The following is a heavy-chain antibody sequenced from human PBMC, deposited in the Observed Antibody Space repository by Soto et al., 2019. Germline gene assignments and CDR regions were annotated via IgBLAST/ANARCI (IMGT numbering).Heavy chain of an antibody. CDR2: IRSKANSYAT. Sequence: GGSLRLSCAASGFTFSGSAMHWVRQASGKGLEWVGRIRSKANSYATAYAASVKGRFTISRDDSKNTAYLQMNSLKTEDTAVYYCTRHITNVYYYGSGSSDVWGQGTTVTVSS. V-gene: IGHV3-73*01. CDR1: GFTFSGSA. CDR3: TRHITNVYYYGSGSSDV. J-gene: IGHJ6*02. D-gene: IGHD3-10*01.